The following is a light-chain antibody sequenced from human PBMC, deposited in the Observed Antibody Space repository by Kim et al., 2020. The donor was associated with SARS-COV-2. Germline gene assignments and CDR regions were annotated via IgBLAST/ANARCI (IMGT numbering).Light chain of an antibody. CDR1: QGTSSC. CDR3: HKFTRY. Sequence: DIQMTQSPSSLSASVGDRVTITCRASQGTSSCLAWYQQKPAKAPKLLIYDASSLESGVPSRFSGSGSGTEFTLTITSLQSDDFATYYCHKFTRYFGPGTKVDIK. CDR2: DAS. V-gene: IGKV1-5*01. J-gene: IGKJ1*01.